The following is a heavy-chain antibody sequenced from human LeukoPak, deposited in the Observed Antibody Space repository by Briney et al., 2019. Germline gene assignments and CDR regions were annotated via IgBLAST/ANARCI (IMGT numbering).Heavy chain of an antibody. CDR3: AVLTYQLLDYYFDY. CDR1: GFTFSDYY. Sequence: GGSLRLSCAASGFTFSDYYMSWIRQAPGKGLEWVSYISSSGSTIYYADSVKGRFTISRDNAKNSLYLQMNSLRAEDTAVYYCAVLTYQLLDYYFDYWGQGTLVTVSS. CDR2: ISSSGSTI. V-gene: IGHV3-11*04. J-gene: IGHJ4*02. D-gene: IGHD2-2*01.